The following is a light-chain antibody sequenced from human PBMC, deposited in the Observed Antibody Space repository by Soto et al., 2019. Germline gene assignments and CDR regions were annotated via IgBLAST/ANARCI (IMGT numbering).Light chain of an antibody. CDR1: QTITPTF. J-gene: IGKJ4*01. Sequence: EMVLTQSPGTLSLSPGERATLSCRASQTITPTFLAWYQQKPGQAPRLLIYGASSRATDIPDRFSGSGSGTDCTLTISKLEPEDFAVYYCQQFGVSPTFGGGTKVEIK. CDR3: QQFGVSPT. CDR2: GAS. V-gene: IGKV3-20*01.